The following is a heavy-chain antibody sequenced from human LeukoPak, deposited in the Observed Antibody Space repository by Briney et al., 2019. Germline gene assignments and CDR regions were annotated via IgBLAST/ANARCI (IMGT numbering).Heavy chain of an antibody. J-gene: IGHJ5*02. CDR3: ASAAYCSSTSCYGPGVRRGRFDP. CDR1: GGSFSGYY. CDR2: INHSGST. Sequence: SETLSLTCAVYGGSFSGYYWSWIRQPPGKGLEWIGEINHSGSTNYNPSLKSRVTISVDTSKNQFSLKLSSVTAADTAVYYCASAAYCSSTSCYGPGVRRGRFDPWGQGTLVTVSS. V-gene: IGHV4-34*01. D-gene: IGHD2-2*01.